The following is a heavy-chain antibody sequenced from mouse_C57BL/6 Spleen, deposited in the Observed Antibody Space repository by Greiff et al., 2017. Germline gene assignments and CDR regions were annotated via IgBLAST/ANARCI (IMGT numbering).Heavy chain of an antibody. V-gene: IGHV1-22*01. CDR2: INPNNGGT. Sequence: DVKLQESGPELVKPGASVKMSCKASGYTFTDYNMHWVKQSHGKSLEWIGYINPNNGGTSYNQKFKGKATLTVNKSSSTAYMELRSLTSEDSAVYYCARKGDWDGGYWYFDVWGTGTTVTVSS. CDR3: ARKGDWDGGYWYFDV. D-gene: IGHD4-1*01. J-gene: IGHJ1*03. CDR1: GYTFTDYN.